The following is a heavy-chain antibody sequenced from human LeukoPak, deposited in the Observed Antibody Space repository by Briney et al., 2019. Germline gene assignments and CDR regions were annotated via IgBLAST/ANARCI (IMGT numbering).Heavy chain of an antibody. D-gene: IGHD2-2*01. Sequence: SGGSLRLSCAASGFTLSNYAMHWVRQAPGKGLEWVAFIRNDGSGKSYADSARGRSTISRDNSKNILYLEMSSLRPEDTAVYYCDCSSTTCYAWGNYWGQGTLVTVSS. CDR1: GFTLSNYA. J-gene: IGHJ4*02. CDR2: IRNDGSGK. CDR3: DCSSTTCYAWGNY. V-gene: IGHV3-30*02.